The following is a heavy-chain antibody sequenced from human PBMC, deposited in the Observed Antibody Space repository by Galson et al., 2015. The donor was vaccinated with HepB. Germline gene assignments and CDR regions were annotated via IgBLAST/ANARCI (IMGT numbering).Heavy chain of an antibody. J-gene: IGHJ6*03. CDR1: GYSFTSYW. CDR3: ARRSFVVATDYYYMDV. D-gene: IGHD5-12*01. V-gene: IGHV5-51*03. CDR2: IYPGDSDT. Sequence: QSGAEVKKPGESLKISCKGSGYSFTSYWIGWVRQMPGKGLEWMGIIYPGDSDTRYSPSFQGQVTISADKSISTAYLQWSSLKASDTAMYYCARRSFVVATDYYYMDVWGKGTTVTVSS.